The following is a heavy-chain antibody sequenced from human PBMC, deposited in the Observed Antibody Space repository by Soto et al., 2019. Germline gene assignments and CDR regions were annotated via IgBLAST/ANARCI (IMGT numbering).Heavy chain of an antibody. J-gene: IGHJ6*01. V-gene: IGHV3-53*01. Sequence: GGSLRLSCAASGFTVSSNYMSWVRQAPGKGLEWVSVIYSGGSTYYADSVKGRFTISRDNSKNTLYLQMNSLRAEDTAVYYCARSLIDYVDYYGMDVWGQGTTVTVYS. CDR2: IYSGGST. CDR3: ARSLIDYVDYYGMDV. D-gene: IGHD3-10*02. CDR1: GFTVSSNY.